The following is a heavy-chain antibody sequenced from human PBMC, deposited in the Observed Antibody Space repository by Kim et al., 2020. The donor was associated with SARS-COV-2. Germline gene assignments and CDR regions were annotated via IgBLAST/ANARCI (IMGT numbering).Heavy chain of an antibody. D-gene: IGHD3-22*01. J-gene: IGHJ4*02. CDR2: SIPIFGTA. V-gene: IGHV1-69*13. CDR3: ARVGTRYYDSSGYYYFDY. Sequence: SVKVSCKASGGTFSSYAISWVRQAPGQGLEWMGGSIPIFGTANYAQKFQGRVTITADESTSTAYMELSSLRSEDTAVYYCARVGTRYYDSSGYYYFDYWGQGTLVTVSS. CDR1: GGTFSSYA.